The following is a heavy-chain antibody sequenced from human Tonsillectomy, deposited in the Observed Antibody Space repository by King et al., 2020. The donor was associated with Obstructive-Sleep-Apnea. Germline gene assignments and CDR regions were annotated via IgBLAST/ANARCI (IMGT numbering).Heavy chain of an antibody. D-gene: IGHD1-26*01. CDR3: ARGGGSPPFDY. CDR1: GGSISSYY. J-gene: IGHJ4*02. Sequence: VQLQESGPGLVKPSETLSLTCTVSGGSISSYYWSWIRQPPGKGLEWSVYIYYSGSTNYNPSLKSRVTISVDTSKNQFSLRLSSVTAADTAVFYCARGGGSPPFDYWGQGTLVTVSS. V-gene: IGHV4-59*01. CDR2: IYYSGST.